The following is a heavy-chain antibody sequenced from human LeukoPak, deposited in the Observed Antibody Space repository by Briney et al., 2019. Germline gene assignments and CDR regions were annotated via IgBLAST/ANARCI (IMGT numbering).Heavy chain of an antibody. D-gene: IGHD1-26*01. CDR2: INHSGST. CDR1: GGSFSGYY. Sequence: SETLSLTCAVYGGSFSGYYWSWIRQLPGKGLEWIGEINHSGSTNYNPSLKSRVTISVDTSKNQFSLKLSSVTAADTAVYYCARRLNLWSYVGHYFDYWGQGTLVTVSS. V-gene: IGHV4-34*01. CDR3: ARRLNLWSYVGHYFDY. J-gene: IGHJ4*02.